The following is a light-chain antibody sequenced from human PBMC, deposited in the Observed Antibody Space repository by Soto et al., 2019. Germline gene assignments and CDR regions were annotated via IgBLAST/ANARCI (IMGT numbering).Light chain of an antibody. CDR1: QGISNY. V-gene: IGKV1-27*01. CDR3: QTYDSGLGT. CDR2: AAS. J-gene: IGKJ1*01. Sequence: DIQMTQSPSSLSASVGDRVTITCRATQGISNYLAWYQQKPGKVPKLLIYAASTLQSGVPSRFSGSGSGTDFTLTISSLQPEDVVTYYGQTYDSGLGTFGQGTKVEI.